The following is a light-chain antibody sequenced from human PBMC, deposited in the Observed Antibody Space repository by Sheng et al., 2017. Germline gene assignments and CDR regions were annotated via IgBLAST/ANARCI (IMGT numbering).Light chain of an antibody. CDR1: QSVSN. V-gene: IGKV3-11*01. CDR3: QQRRDWPLT. CDR2: DAS. Sequence: EVVLTQSPVTLSLSPGERATLSCRASQSVSNLAWYQQKAGQAPRLLIYDASNRATGIPARFSGSGSGTDFTLTISSLEPEDFAVYYCQQRRDWPLTFGGGTKMEIK. J-gene: IGKJ4*01.